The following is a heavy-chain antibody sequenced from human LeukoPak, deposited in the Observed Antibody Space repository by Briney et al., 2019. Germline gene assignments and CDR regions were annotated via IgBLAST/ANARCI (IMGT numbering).Heavy chain of an antibody. J-gene: IGHJ6*04. V-gene: IGHV3-48*03. D-gene: IGHD3-10*02. CDR2: ISSSGSTI. Sequence: PGGSLRLSCAASGFTFSSYEMNWVRQAPGKGLEWVSYISSSGSTIYYADSVKGGFTISRDNAKNSLYLQMNRLRAEDTAVYYCAELGITMIGGVWGKGTTVTISS. CDR1: GFTFSSYE. CDR3: AELGITMIGGV.